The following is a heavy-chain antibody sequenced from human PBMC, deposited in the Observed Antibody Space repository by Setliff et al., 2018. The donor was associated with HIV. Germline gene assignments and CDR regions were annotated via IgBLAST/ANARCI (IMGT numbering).Heavy chain of an antibody. V-gene: IGHV4-61*02. CDR1: GGSITSGTYF. J-gene: IGHJ5*02. Sequence: SETLSLTCTVSGGSITSGTYFWSWIRQPAGKGLEWIGRIYVSGSTNYNPSPKSRLTISLDTSKNQFSLRLNSVTAADTAVYYCARGGDFSGSGSLGSWCQGTLVTVSS. CDR2: IYVSGST. D-gene: IGHD3-10*01. CDR3: ARGGDFSGSGSLGS.